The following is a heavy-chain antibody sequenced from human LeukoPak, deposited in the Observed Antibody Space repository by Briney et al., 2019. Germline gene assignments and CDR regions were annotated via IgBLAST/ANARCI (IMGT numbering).Heavy chain of an antibody. J-gene: IGHJ4*02. D-gene: IGHD3-10*01. CDR1: GYSISSGYY. CDR3: AREEGVGVGTGIFAY. V-gene: IGHV4-38-2*02. Sequence: PSETLSLTCTVSGYSISSGYYWGWIRQPPGKGLEWIGSIYHSGSTYYNPSLKSRVTISLDTSKNQFSLNLSSVTAADTAVYYCAREEGVGVGTGIFAYWGQGPLVTVSS. CDR2: IYHSGST.